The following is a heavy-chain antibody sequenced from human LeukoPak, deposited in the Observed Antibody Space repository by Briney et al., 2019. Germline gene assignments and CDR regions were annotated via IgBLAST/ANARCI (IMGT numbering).Heavy chain of an antibody. J-gene: IGHJ3*02. CDR3: ARDDAVTTGVAFDI. Sequence: SETLSLTCAVSGGSISSGGYSWSWIRQPPGKGLEWIGYINHSGSTNYNPSLKSRVTISVDTSKNQFPLKLSSVTAADTAVYYCARDDAVTTGVAFDIWGQGTMVTVSS. CDR1: GGSISSGGYS. V-gene: IGHV4-30-2*01. D-gene: IGHD4-17*01. CDR2: INHSGST.